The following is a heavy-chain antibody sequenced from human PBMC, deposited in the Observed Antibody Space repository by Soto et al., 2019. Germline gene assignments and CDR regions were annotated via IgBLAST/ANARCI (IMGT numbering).Heavy chain of an antibody. J-gene: IGHJ6*02. CDR1: GFTFSNYA. CDR3: AKGAHSSSSRGVDV. D-gene: IGHD6-6*01. V-gene: IGHV3-23*01. CDR2: ISGSGAST. Sequence: AGGSLRLSCAASGFTFSNYAMTWVRQAPGKGLEWVSGISGSGASTFYADSVKGRFTTSRDTSRSTLYLQMNSLRAEDTAVYYCAKGAHSSSSRGVDVWGQGTTVTVYS.